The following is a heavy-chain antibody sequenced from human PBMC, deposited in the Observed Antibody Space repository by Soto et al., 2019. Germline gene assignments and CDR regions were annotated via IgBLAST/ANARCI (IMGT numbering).Heavy chain of an antibody. V-gene: IGHV4-59*01. CDR3: ARYRRGYCSGGSCSGHAFDI. J-gene: IGHJ3*02. D-gene: IGHD2-15*01. CDR1: GGSISNYY. CDR2: IYYSGST. Sequence: PSETLSLTCTVSGGSISNYYWSWIRQPPGKGLEWIGYIYYSGSTNYNPSLKSRVTISVDTSKNQFSLKLSSVTAADTAVYYCARYRRGYCSGGSCSGHAFDIWGQGTMVTVSS.